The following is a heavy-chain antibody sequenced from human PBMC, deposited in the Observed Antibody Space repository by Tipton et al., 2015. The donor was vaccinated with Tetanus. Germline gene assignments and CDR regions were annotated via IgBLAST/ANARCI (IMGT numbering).Heavy chain of an antibody. Sequence: SLRLSCEVSGFTFSSYGMHWVRRASGKELEWVADISHDGGYKYYADSVQGRFTISRDNSKNTLYLQMNSLRAEDTAVYYCARELGGSGFPDYWGQGTLVTVSS. CDR3: ARELGGSGFPDY. J-gene: IGHJ4*02. D-gene: IGHD3-10*01. V-gene: IGHV3-30*03. CDR1: GFTFSSYG. CDR2: ISHDGGYK.